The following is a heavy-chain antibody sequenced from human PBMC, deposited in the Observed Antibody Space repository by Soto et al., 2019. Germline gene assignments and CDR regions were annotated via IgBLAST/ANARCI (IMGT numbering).Heavy chain of an antibody. Sequence: SETLSLTCTVSGSSITSSYWSWIRRPPGKGLEWIAYIYDTGISGYTPSTSYNPSLKSRVTMSVDTSKSQFSLKLTSVTAADTAVYYCARGEDAFFYYAMDVWGQGTTVTVSS. V-gene: IGHV4-59*01. CDR2: IYDTGISGYTPST. CDR3: ARGEDAFFYYAMDV. J-gene: IGHJ6*02. CDR1: GSSITSSY.